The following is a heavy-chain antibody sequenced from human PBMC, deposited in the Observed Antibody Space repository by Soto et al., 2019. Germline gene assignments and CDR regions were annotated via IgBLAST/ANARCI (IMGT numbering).Heavy chain of an antibody. J-gene: IGHJ5*02. V-gene: IGHV1-18*01. CDR1: GYTFTSYG. Sequence: ASVKVSCKASGYTFTSYGISWVRQAPGQGLEWMGWISAYNGNTNYAQKLQGRVTMTTDTSTSTAYMELRSLRSDDTAVYYCARGGRVRGVIITLSWFDPWGQGTLVTVLL. CDR3: ARGGRVRGVIITLSWFDP. CDR2: ISAYNGNT. D-gene: IGHD3-10*01.